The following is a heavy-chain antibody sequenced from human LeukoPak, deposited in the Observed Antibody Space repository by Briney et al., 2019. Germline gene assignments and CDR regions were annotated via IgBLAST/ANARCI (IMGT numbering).Heavy chain of an antibody. J-gene: IGHJ4*02. V-gene: IGHV3-66*01. CDR3: ARDLDGYSSGWSL. CDR2: IYSGGST. Sequence: GGSLRLSCAASGFTVSSNYMSWVRQAPGKGLEWVSVIYSGGSTYYADSVKGRFTISRDNSKNTLYLQMNGLRAEDTAVYYCARDLDGYSSGWSLWGQGTLVTVSS. CDR1: GFTVSSNY. D-gene: IGHD6-19*01.